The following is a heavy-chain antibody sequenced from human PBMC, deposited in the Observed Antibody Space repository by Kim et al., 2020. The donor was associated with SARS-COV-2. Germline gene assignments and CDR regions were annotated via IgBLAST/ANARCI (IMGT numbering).Heavy chain of an antibody. Sequence: GGSLRLSCAASGFTFSSYAMHWVRQAPGKGLEWVAVISYDGSNKYYVDSVKGRFTISRDNSKNTLYLQMNSLRAEDTAVYYCGGLHYPTGGYWGQGTLVTVSS. V-gene: IGHV3-30*04. D-gene: IGHD1-26*01. CDR2: ISYDGSNK. J-gene: IGHJ4*02. CDR1: GFTFSSYA. CDR3: GGLHYPTGGY.